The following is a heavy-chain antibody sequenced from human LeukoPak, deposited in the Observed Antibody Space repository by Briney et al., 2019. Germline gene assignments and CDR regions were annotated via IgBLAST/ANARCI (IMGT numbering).Heavy chain of an antibody. Sequence: PGGSLRLSCAASGFTLSTYDMHWVRQATGKGLEWVSGIGSVGDTYYAGSVKGRFTISRENGKNSLYLQMNSLRVGDTAVYYCARVGENGFDIWGQGTMVTVSS. V-gene: IGHV3-13*04. D-gene: IGHD3-10*01. CDR1: GFTLSTYD. CDR3: ARVGENGFDI. CDR2: IGSVGDT. J-gene: IGHJ3*02.